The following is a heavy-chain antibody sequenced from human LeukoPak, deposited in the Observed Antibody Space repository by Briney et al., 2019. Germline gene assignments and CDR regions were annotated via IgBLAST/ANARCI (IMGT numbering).Heavy chain of an antibody. Sequence: SGTLSLTCTVSGGSISSSSYYWGWIRQPPGKGLEWIGSIYYSGSPYYNPSLKSRVTISVDTSKNQFSLKLSPVTAADTAVYYCARDPSFDYWGQGTLVTVSS. CDR2: IYYSGSP. V-gene: IGHV4-39*07. J-gene: IGHJ4*02. CDR3: ARDPSFDY. CDR1: GGSISSSSYY.